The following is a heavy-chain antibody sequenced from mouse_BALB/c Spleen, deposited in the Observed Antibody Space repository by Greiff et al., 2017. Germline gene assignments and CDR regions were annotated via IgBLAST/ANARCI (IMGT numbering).Heavy chain of an antibody. CDR1: GYTFTNYW. J-gene: IGHJ2*01. Sequence: QVQLKESGAELVRPGTSVKISCKASGYTFTNYWLGWVKQRPGHGLEWIGDIYPGGGYTNYNEKFKGKATLTADTSSSTAYMQLSSLTSEDSAVYFCARFVYRYEGGADYWGQGTTLTVSS. D-gene: IGHD2-14*01. V-gene: IGHV1-63*02. CDR3: ARFVYRYEGGADY. CDR2: IYPGGGYT.